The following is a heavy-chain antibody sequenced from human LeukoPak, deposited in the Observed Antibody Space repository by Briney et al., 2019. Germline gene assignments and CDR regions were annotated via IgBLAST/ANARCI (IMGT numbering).Heavy chain of an antibody. CDR3: ARGGLVDYSNYGRFDY. CDR1: GYTFTSYY. Sequence: ASVKVSCKASGYTFTSYYMHWVRQAPGQGLEWMGIINPSGGSTSYAQKFQGRVTMTRDTSTSTVYVELSSLRSEDTAVYYCARGGLVDYSNYGRFDYWGQGTLVTVSS. V-gene: IGHV1-46*01. D-gene: IGHD4-11*01. CDR2: INPSGGST. J-gene: IGHJ4*02.